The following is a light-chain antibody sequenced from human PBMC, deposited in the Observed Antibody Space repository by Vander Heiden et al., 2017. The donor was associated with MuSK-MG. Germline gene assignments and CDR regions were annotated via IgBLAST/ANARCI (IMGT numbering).Light chain of an antibody. CDR3: QQSYSTPFT. CDR2: SAS. J-gene: IGKJ4*01. Sequence: DIQMTQSASSLSAFVGDRVTINCRASQSISSYLNWYQQKPGKDPKLLIYSASSFQSWVPSRFSGSGSGTDFTLTISRLQPEDFATYYCQQSYSTPFTFGGGTKVEIK. CDR1: QSISSY. V-gene: IGKV1-39*01.